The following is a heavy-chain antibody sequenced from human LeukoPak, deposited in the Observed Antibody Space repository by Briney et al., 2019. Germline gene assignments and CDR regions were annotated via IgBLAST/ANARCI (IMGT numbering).Heavy chain of an antibody. CDR1: GDSFSYFY. Sequence: NASETLSLTCTVSGDSFSYFYWSWIRQPPGKGLEWIGYIYNSGSTNYNPSLKSRVTISLDTSKNQFSLKLSSVTAADTAVYYCARGVVAAAGRTFDFWGQGTLVTVSS. CDR2: IYNSGST. D-gene: IGHD6-13*01. V-gene: IGHV4-59*01. CDR3: ARGVVAAAGRTFDF. J-gene: IGHJ4*02.